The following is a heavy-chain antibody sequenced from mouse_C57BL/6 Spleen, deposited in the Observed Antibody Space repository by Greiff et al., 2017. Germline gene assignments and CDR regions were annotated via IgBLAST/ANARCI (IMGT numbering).Heavy chain of an antibody. Sequence: DVKLQESGPGLVKPSQSLSLTCSVTGYSITSGYYWNWIRQFPGNKLEWMGYISYDGSNNYNPSLKNRISITRDTSKNQFFLKLNSVTTEDTATYYCARDGYYGSSYGYWGQGTTLTVSS. CDR1: GYSITSGYY. CDR2: ISYDGSN. V-gene: IGHV3-6*01. D-gene: IGHD1-1*01. J-gene: IGHJ2*01. CDR3: ARDGYYGSSYGY.